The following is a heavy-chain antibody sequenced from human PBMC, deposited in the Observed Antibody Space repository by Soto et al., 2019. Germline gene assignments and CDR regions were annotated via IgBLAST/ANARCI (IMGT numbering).Heavy chain of an antibody. Sequence: EVQLVESGGGLVQPGGSLKLSCAASGFTFSGSAVHWVRQASGKGLEWVGRIRSKANNYATAYAASVQGRFTIFRDDLQNTAYLQMNSLKTEDAAVYYCTNPQVYYGMDVLGQGSTVTVSS. V-gene: IGHV3-73*02. CDR2: IRSKANNYAT. CDR1: GFTFSGSA. J-gene: IGHJ6*02. CDR3: TNPQVYYGMDV.